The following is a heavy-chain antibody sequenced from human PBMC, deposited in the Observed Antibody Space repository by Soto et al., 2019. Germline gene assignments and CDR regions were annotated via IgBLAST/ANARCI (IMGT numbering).Heavy chain of an antibody. D-gene: IGHD2-21*01. CDR3: ARDPFDCGDECPSNY. V-gene: IGHV3-48*01. CDR2: IRSSSASI. J-gene: IGHJ1*01. CDR1: GFTFSSYA. Sequence: PGGALRLSCAASGFTFSSYAMSWVRQAPGKGLEWVSYIRSSSASIFYADSVRVRFTLSRDHAKKSVFLHMNSLRAEHTAVYYCARDPFDCGDECPSNYWGKSARVTVSS.